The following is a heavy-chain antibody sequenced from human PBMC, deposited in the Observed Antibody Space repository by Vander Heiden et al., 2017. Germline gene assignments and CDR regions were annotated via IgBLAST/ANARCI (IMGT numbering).Heavy chain of an antibody. CDR2: INPNSGGT. V-gene: IGHV1-2*02. D-gene: IGHD2-15*01. Sequence: QVQLVQSGAEVKKPGAAVKVSCKASGYTFTGYYMHWVRQPPGQGLEWMGWINPNSGGTNYAQKFQGRVTMTRDTSISTAYMELSRLRSDDTAVYYCARDRRDIVVVVADADGHFDYWGQGTLVTVSS. J-gene: IGHJ4*02. CDR1: GYTFTGYY. CDR3: ARDRRDIVVVVADADGHFDY.